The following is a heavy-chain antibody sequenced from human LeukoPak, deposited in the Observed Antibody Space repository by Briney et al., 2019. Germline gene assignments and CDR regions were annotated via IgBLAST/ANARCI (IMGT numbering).Heavy chain of an antibody. V-gene: IGHV4-59*01. D-gene: IGHD3-22*01. Sequence: SETLSLTCTLSGDSTNTYFWSWIRQSPGKGLEWIGYIYYSGSTNYNPSLKSRVTISVDTSKNQFSLKLSSVTAADTAVYYCARDPSGYFNYWGQGTLATVSS. CDR2: IYYSGST. J-gene: IGHJ4*02. CDR1: GDSTNTYF. CDR3: ARDPSGYFNY.